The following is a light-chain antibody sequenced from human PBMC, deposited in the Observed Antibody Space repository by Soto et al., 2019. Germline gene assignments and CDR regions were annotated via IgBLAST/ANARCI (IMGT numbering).Light chain of an antibody. CDR3: LIYMVSAIYV. CDR1: SVSVSTNYY. CDR2: STT. Sequence: TVVTQEPSFSVCTGGTVTLTFSLSSVSVSTNYYPSWYPQTPGQAPRTLIYSTTIRSSGVPDRFSGSIVGDKAALTIAGAQAEDEADSSCLIYMVSAIYVCGWGTKVIVL. V-gene: IGLV8-61*01. J-gene: IGLJ1*01.